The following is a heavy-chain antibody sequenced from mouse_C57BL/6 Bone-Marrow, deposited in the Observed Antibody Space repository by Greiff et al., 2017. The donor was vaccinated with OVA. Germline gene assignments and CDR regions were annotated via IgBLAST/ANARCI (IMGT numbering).Heavy chain of an antibody. CDR2: IDPENGDT. D-gene: IGHD1-1*02. CDR3: ARWWNYFDY. V-gene: IGHV14-4*01. CDR1: GFNIKDDY. Sequence: VQLQQSGAELVRPGASVKLSCTASGFNIKDDYMHWVKQRPEQGLEWIGWIDPENGDTEYASKFQGKATITADTSSNTAYLQLSSLTSEDTAVYYCARWWNYFDYWGQGTTLTVSS. J-gene: IGHJ2*01.